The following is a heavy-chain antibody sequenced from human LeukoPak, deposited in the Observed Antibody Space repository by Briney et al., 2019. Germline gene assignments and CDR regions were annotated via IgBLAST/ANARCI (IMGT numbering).Heavy chain of an antibody. V-gene: IGHV4-4*07. CDR2: IYTSGST. J-gene: IGHJ4*02. Sequence: SETLSLTCTVSGGSFSSYYWSWIRQSAGKGLEWIGRIYTSGSTNNNPSLKSRVTMSVDTSKNQFSLKLSSVTAADTAVYYCARGKGYDSGGYYVYCSDYWGRGTLVTVSS. CDR1: GGSFSSYY. CDR3: ARGKGYDSGGYYVYCSDY. D-gene: IGHD3-22*01.